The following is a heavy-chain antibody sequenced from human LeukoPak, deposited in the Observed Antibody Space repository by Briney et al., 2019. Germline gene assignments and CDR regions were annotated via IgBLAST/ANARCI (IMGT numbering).Heavy chain of an antibody. V-gene: IGHV3-23*01. Sequence: GGSLRLSCAASGFTFSSYAVSWVRQAPGKGLEWVSAISGSGGSTYHADSVKGRFTISRDNSKNTLYLQMNSLRAEDTAVYYCAKGGLGYCSSTNCSPYYFDYWGQGTLVTVSS. J-gene: IGHJ4*02. CDR3: AKGGLGYCSSTNCSPYYFDY. D-gene: IGHD2-2*01. CDR1: GFTFSSYA. CDR2: ISGSGGST.